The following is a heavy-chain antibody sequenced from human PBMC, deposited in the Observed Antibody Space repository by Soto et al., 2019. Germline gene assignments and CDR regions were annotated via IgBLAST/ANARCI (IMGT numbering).Heavy chain of an antibody. D-gene: IGHD1-26*01. CDR1: GFSLPTDRVG. CDR2: IYWDDSK. CDR3: AHAYGGRSLY. Sequence: QITLKESGPPLVKPTQTITLTCTFSGFSLPTDRVGVGWIRQPPGKALEWLAVIYWDDSKTYRPSLNSRLTITKDTSKNQVALTMTDMDPVDTATYYCAHAYGGRSLYWGPGTLVTVSS. V-gene: IGHV2-5*02. J-gene: IGHJ4*02.